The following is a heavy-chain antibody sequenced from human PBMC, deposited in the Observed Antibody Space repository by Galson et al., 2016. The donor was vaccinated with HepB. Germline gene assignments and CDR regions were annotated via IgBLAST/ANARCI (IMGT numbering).Heavy chain of an antibody. D-gene: IGHD1-14*01. CDR2: ISFDGSNK. J-gene: IGHJ2*01. Sequence: SLRLSCAASGFTFINYAMYWVRQAPGTGLEWVAVISFDGSNKYYADSVKGRFTISRDNSKNTLYLQMNSLRAEDTAMYYCARGETEGYFGLWGRGTLVTVSS. V-gene: IGHV3-30*04. CDR3: ARGETEGYFGL. CDR1: GFTFINYA.